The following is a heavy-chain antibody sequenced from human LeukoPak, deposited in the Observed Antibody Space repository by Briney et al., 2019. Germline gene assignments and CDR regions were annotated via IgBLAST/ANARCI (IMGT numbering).Heavy chain of an antibody. CDR3: ARSPRIYMIGTHAFDI. D-gene: IGHD3-22*01. CDR2: IYYSGST. J-gene: IGHJ3*02. CDR1: GDSISSTNYY. V-gene: IGHV4-39*01. Sequence: SETLSLTCTVSGDSISSTNYYWGWIRQPPGKWLEWIGGIYYSGSTYYNPSLKSRVTISVDTSKNQFSLKLSFVTAADTAVYFCARSPRIYMIGTHAFDIWGQGTMVTVSS.